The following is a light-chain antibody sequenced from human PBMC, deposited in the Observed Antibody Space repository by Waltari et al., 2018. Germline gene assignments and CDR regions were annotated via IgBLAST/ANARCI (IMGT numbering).Light chain of an antibody. V-gene: IGKV3-15*01. CDR2: GAS. CDR3: QQYNNWPPWT. CDR1: QSVSSN. J-gene: IGKJ1*01. Sequence: EIVMTQSPATLSVSPVESATLSCRASQSVSSNLAWYQQKPGQAPRLLIYGASTRATGIPARFSGSGSGTEFTLTISSLQSEDFAVYYCQQYNNWPPWTFGQGTKVEIK.